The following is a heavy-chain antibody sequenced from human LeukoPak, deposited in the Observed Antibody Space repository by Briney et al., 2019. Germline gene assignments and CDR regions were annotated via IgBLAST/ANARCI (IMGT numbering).Heavy chain of an antibody. Sequence: GASVKASSKASGYTFTSYDINWVRQATGQGLEWMGWMNPNSGNTGYAQKFQGGVTMTRNTSISTAYMELSSLRSEDTAVYYCLNMVLGAFGYWGRRPLVTVSS. V-gene: IGHV1-8*01. CDR1: GYTFTSYD. CDR3: LNMVLGAFGY. D-gene: IGHD2-8*02. CDR2: MNPNSGNT. J-gene: IGHJ4*02.